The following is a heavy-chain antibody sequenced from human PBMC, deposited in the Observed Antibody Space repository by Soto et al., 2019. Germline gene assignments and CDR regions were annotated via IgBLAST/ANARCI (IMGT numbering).Heavy chain of an antibody. J-gene: IGHJ5*01. Sequence: SETLSLTCSVSGDSISSVDYFWAWIRQPPGQSLEYIGYIYKSTTTYYNPSFESRVTISLDTSKTQFSLTVTSVTAADTAVYVCARGRYCLTGRCFPDWFDSWGQGTLVTVYS. CDR3: ARGRYCLTGRCFPDWFDS. CDR2: IYKSTTT. CDR1: GDSISSVDYF. D-gene: IGHD2-15*01. V-gene: IGHV4-30-4*01.